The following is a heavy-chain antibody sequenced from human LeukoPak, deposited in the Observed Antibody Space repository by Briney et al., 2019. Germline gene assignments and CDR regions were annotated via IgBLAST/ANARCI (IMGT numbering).Heavy chain of an antibody. J-gene: IGHJ6*02. CDR2: IIPILGIA. CDR3: ARDVSLYYYDSRYYYGMDV. Sequence: ASVKVSCKASGGTFSSYAISWVRQAPGQGLEWMGRIIPILGIANYAQKFQGRVTITADKSTSTAYMELSSLRSEDTAVYYCARDVSLYYYDSRYYYGMDVWGQGTTVIVSS. V-gene: IGHV1-69*04. CDR1: GGTFSSYA. D-gene: IGHD3-22*01.